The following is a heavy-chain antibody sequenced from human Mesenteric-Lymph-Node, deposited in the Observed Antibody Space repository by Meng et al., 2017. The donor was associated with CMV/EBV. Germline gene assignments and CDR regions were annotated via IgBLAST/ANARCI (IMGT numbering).Heavy chain of an antibody. Sequence: SETLSLTCTVSGGSIRNSAYYWGWIRQPPEKGLEWIGSIYYSGSTFYNPSLKSRVTISIDTSKNQFSLKLGSVTAADTVVYYCARGGAVAGTGFDYWGQGTLVTVSS. D-gene: IGHD6-19*01. CDR3: ARGGAVAGTGFDY. CDR1: GGSIRNSAYY. CDR2: IYYSGST. V-gene: IGHV4-39*07. J-gene: IGHJ4*02.